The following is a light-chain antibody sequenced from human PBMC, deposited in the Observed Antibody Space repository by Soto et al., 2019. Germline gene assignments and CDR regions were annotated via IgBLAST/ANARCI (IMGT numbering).Light chain of an antibody. V-gene: IGKV3-15*01. Sequence: EIVMTQSPGTLSVPPGERATLSCRASQSVSSNLAWYQQKPGQAPRLLIYGASTRATGIPARFSGSGSETEFTLTISSLQSEDLAVYYCQQFYNWPRTFGQGTKVVIK. CDR3: QQFYNWPRT. CDR1: QSVSSN. CDR2: GAS. J-gene: IGKJ1*01.